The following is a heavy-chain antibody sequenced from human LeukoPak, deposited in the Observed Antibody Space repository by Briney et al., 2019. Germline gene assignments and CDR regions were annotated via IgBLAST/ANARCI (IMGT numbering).Heavy chain of an antibody. Sequence: PGGSLRLSCAASGFTFSSYGMHWVRQAPGKGLEWVAFIRYDGSNKYYADSVKGRFTISRDNSKNTLYLQMNSLRAEDTAVYYCAHIVVVPAAPSFDYWGQGTLVTVSS. CDR1: GFTFSSYG. V-gene: IGHV3-30*02. CDR3: AHIVVVPAAPSFDY. D-gene: IGHD2-2*01. J-gene: IGHJ4*02. CDR2: IRYDGSNK.